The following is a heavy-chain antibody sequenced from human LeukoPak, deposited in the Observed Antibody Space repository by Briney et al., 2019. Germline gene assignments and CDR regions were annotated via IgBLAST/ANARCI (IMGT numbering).Heavy chain of an antibody. V-gene: IGHV3-7*03. CDR2: IKKDGSEK. CDR3: ARTHYGDYVFDY. CDR1: GFTFSSHW. Sequence: PGGSLRLSCAASGFTFSSHWMSWVRQAPGKGLEWVANIKKDGSEKYYVDAVKGRFTISRDNAKTSLYLQMNSLRAEDTAVYYCARTHYGDYVFDYWGQGTLVTVSS. J-gene: IGHJ4*02. D-gene: IGHD4-17*01.